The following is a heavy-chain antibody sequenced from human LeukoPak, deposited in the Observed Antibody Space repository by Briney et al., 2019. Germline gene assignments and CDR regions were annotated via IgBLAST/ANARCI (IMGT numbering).Heavy chain of an antibody. V-gene: IGHV1-69*04. CDR1: GGTFSSYA. CDR2: IIPILGIA. Sequence: SVKVSCKASGGTFSSYAISWVRQAPGQGLEWMGRIIPILGIANYAQKFQGRVTITADKSTSTAYMELSSLRSEDTAVYYCAREHWTGDLPFDCWGQGTLVTVSS. D-gene: IGHD3/OR15-3a*01. J-gene: IGHJ4*02. CDR3: AREHWTGDLPFDC.